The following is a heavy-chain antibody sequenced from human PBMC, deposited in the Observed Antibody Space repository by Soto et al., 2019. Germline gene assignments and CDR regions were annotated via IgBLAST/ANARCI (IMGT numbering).Heavy chain of an antibody. J-gene: IGHJ4*02. CDR2: VSADATTT. CDR1: GFTFTSYA. V-gene: IGHV3-23*01. Sequence: AGGSLRLSCAASGFTFTSYAMTWVRQAPGRGLEWVSTVSADATTTYYADSVKGRFTISRDNSKNTVSLEMKSLTVEDTALYYCAKDRGRLVRGVILDFWGQGALVTVSS. D-gene: IGHD3-10*01. CDR3: AKDRGRLVRGVILDF.